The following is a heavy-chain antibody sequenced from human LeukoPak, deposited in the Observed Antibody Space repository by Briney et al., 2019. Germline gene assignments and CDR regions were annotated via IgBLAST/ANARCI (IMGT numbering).Heavy chain of an antibody. CDR1: GFTFSSYS. Sequence: GGSLRLSCAASGFTFSSYSMNWVRQAPGKGLESVSSISSSSSYIYYADSVKGRFTISRDNAKNSLYLQMNSLRAEDTAVYYCARWGGIAARPGGFLWGQGSLVTVSS. V-gene: IGHV3-21*01. CDR2: ISSSSSYI. D-gene: IGHD6-6*01. CDR3: ARWGGIAARPGGFL. J-gene: IGHJ4*02.